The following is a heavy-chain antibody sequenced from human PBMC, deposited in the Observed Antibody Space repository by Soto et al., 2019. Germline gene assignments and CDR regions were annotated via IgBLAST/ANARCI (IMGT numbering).Heavy chain of an antibody. J-gene: IGHJ4*02. CDR1: GDTFRNYV. D-gene: IGHD2-8*02. CDR2: IFPSLGSP. Sequence: QVQLAQSGAEVKKSGSSVKVSCKASGDTFRNYVIGWVRQGPGQGLEWMGNIFPSLGSPNYAQQLRDRLTISADESASIAYLDLSSLRSDDTAVYYCTTETIAPMATGGPARFWGQGTVVTVSS. V-gene: IGHV1-69*11. CDR3: TTETIAPMATGGPARF.